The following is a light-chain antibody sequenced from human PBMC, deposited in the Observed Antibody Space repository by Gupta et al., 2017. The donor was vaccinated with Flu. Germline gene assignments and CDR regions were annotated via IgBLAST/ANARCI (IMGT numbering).Light chain of an antibody. J-gene: IGKJ1*01. Sequence: SVGCYVGLVQQKPGNAPTLLIFKASALESGVPYRISGSGSGTDFTLTISRLQADDVGTYYCQHYNSCSATFGQGTKVEIK. V-gene: IGKV1-5*03. CDR3: QHYNSCSAT. CDR1: SVGCY. CDR2: KAS.